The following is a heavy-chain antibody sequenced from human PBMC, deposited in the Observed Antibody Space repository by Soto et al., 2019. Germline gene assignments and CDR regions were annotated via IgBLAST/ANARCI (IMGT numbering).Heavy chain of an antibody. CDR2: IYYSGST. Sequence: SETLSLTCTVSGGSISSYYWSWIRQPPGKGLEWIGYIYYSGSTNYNPSLKSRVTISVDTSKNQFSLKLSSVTAADTAVYYCAKNSQDYDFWSGYHDYYYYYMDVWGRGTTVTVSS. V-gene: IGHV4-59*01. D-gene: IGHD3-3*01. CDR1: GGSISSYY. CDR3: AKNSQDYDFWSGYHDYYYYYMDV. J-gene: IGHJ6*03.